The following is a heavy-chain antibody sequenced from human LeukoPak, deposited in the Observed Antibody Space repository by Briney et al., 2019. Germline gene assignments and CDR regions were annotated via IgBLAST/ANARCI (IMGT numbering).Heavy chain of an antibody. D-gene: IGHD3-16*01. CDR3: ARDPDYRGSQPHGYFDY. J-gene: IGHJ4*02. CDR2: IKRDGSDI. V-gene: IGHV3-7*01. CDR1: RFTFSDYW. Sequence: GGSLRLSCAASRFTFSDYWMSWVRQAPGKGLEWVAYIKRDGSDIYYVDSVKGRFIISRDNAKNSLYLQMNSLRAENTAVYYCARDPDYRGSQPHGYFDYWGQGTLVTVSS.